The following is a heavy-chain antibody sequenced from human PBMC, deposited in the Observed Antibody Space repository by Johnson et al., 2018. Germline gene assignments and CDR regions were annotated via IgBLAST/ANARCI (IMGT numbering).Heavy chain of an antibody. CDR2: ISYDGSNK. D-gene: IGHD3-10*01. J-gene: IGHJ6*02. CDR1: GFTFSSYA. Sequence: QVQLVQSGGGVVQPGRSLRLSCAASGFTFSSYAMHWVRQAPGKGLAWVAVISYDGSNKYYADSVKGRFTISRDNAKNSLSLQTNSLRAEDTAVYYCARDNLYGSGSYFYYYGMDVWGQGTTVTVSS. CDR3: ARDNLYGSGSYFYYYGMDV. V-gene: IGHV3-30*04.